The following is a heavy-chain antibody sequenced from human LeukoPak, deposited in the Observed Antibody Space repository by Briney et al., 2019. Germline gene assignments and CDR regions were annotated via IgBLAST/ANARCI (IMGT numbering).Heavy chain of an antibody. CDR3: ASVSAYCSSTSCYGTYYFDY. V-gene: IGHV1-2*02. CDR2: INPNSGGT. J-gene: IGHJ4*02. D-gene: IGHD2-2*01. Sequence: ASVKVSCKASGYTFTGYYMHWVRQAPGQGLEWMGWINPNSGGTNYAQKFQGRVTMTRDTSISTAYMELSRLRSDDTAVYYCASVSAYCSSTSCYGTYYFDYWGQGTLVTVSS. CDR1: GYTFTGYY.